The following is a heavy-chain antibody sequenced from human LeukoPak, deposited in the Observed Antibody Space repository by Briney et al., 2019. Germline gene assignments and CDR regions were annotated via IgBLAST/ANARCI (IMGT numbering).Heavy chain of an antibody. CDR2: IYDSGSA. CDR1: GVSINSHY. Sequence: SETLSLTCTVSGVSINSHYWSWIRQPPGKGLEWLGFIYDSGSANYKSSLKRRVTMTVDTSKNQFSLKLNSVSAADTAVYYCARVLQNYYHMDVWGKGTTVTVSS. J-gene: IGHJ6*03. CDR3: ARVLQNYYHMDV. V-gene: IGHV4-59*11. D-gene: IGHD3-3*01.